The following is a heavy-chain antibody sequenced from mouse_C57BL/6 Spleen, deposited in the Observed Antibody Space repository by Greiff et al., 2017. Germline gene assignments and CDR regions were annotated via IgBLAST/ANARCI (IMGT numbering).Heavy chain of an antibody. CDR3: ARIGGWLPSALDY. V-gene: IGHV1-26*01. CDR1: GYTFTDYY. Sequence: VQLQQSGPELVKPGASVKISCKASGYTFTDYYMNWVKQSHGQSLEWIGDINPNNGGTSYNQKFKGKATLTVDKSSSTAYMELRSLTSDDSAVYYCARIGGWLPSALDYWCQETSVTVSS. J-gene: IGHJ4*01. D-gene: IGHD2-3*01. CDR2: INPNNGGT.